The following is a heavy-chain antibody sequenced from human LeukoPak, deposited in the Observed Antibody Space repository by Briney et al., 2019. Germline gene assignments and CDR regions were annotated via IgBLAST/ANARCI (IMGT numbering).Heavy chain of an antibody. V-gene: IGHV4-31*03. CDR3: ARDPKQGYSSGPGFDP. CDR2: IYYSGST. D-gene: IGHD6-19*01. CDR1: GGSISSGGYY. J-gene: IGHJ5*02. Sequence: SQTLSLTCTVSGGSISSGGYYWSWIRQHPGKGLEWIGYIYYSGSTYYNPSLKSRVTISVDTSKNQFSLKLSSVTAADTAVYYCARDPKQGYSSGPGFDPWGQGTLVTVSP.